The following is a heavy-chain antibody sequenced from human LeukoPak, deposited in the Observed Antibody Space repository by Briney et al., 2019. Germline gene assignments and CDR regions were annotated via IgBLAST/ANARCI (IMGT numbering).Heavy chain of an antibody. Sequence: GGSLRLSCAASGFTFSSYSMNWVRQAPGKGLEWVSSISSSSSYIYYADSVKGRFTISRDNAKNSVYLQMNSLRAEDTAVYYCTRAVAADDFSPGYWGQGTLLTVSS. CDR2: ISSSSSYI. J-gene: IGHJ4*02. V-gene: IGHV3-21*01. CDR3: TRAVAADDFSPGY. CDR1: GFTFSSYS. D-gene: IGHD3/OR15-3a*01.